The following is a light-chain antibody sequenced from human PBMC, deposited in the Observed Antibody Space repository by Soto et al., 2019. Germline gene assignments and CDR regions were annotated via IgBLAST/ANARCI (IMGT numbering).Light chain of an antibody. V-gene: IGLV2-14*01. Sequence: QSALTQPASVSGSPGQSITISCTGTTSDVGGYSFVSWYQLHPGKAPKLMIYEVSNRPSGVSNRFSGSKSGNTASLTISGLQAEDESDYYCCSYAGSSYYVFGSGTKLTVL. CDR1: TSDVGGYSF. CDR2: EVS. J-gene: IGLJ1*01. CDR3: CSYAGSSYYV.